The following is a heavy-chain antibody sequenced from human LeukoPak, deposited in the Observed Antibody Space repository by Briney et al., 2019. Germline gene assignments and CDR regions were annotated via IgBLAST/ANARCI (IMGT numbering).Heavy chain of an antibody. CDR1: GYSFTSYW. CDR2: IYPGDSDT. CDR3: ARLPTYYDFWSGYYYYYYMDV. D-gene: IGHD3-3*01. Sequence: NPGESLKISCKGSGYSFTSYWIGWVCQMPGKGLEWMGIIYPGDSDTRYSPSFQGQVTISADKSISTAYLQWSSLKASDTAMYYCARLPTYYDFWSGYYYYYYMDVWGKGTTVTVSS. J-gene: IGHJ6*03. V-gene: IGHV5-51*01.